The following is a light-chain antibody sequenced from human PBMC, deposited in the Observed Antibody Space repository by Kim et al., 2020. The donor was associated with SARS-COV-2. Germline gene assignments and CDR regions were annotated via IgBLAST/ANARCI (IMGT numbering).Light chain of an antibody. Sequence: LAPGERATLSCKASQSVSTYLAWYQPKPGQAPRLLIHDASTRATGIPPRFSGSGSGTDFTLTVTSLEPEDFAIYYCQQRSNWPPTFGGGTKVDIK. J-gene: IGKJ4*01. CDR3: QQRSNWPPT. V-gene: IGKV3-11*01. CDR1: QSVSTY. CDR2: DAS.